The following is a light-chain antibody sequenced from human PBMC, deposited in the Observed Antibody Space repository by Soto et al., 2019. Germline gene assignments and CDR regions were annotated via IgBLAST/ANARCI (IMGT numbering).Light chain of an antibody. CDR1: SRDVGGYNY. V-gene: IGLV2-14*01. CDR2: EVS. CDR3: SSYTTSSTLYV. J-gene: IGLJ1*01. Sequence: QSALTQPASVSGSPGQSITISCTGTSRDVGGYNYVSWYQQHPGKAPKLMIYEVSDRPSGISNRFSGSKSGNTASLTISGLQADDEAYYYCSSYTTSSTLYVFGTGTKVTVL.